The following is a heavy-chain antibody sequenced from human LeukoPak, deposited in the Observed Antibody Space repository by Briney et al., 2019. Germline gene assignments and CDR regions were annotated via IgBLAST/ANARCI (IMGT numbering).Heavy chain of an antibody. CDR2: ISYDGSNK. Sequence: GGSLRLSCAASGFTFSSYGMHWVRQAPGKGLEWVAVISYDGSNKYYADSVKGRFTISRDNSKNTLYLQMNSLRAEDTAVYYCAKDVGSSWTDYWGQGTLVTISS. J-gene: IGHJ4*02. CDR1: GFTFSSYG. D-gene: IGHD6-13*01. V-gene: IGHV3-30*18. CDR3: AKDVGSSWTDY.